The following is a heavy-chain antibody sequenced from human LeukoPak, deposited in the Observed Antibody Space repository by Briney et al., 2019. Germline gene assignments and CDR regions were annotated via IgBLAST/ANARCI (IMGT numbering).Heavy chain of an antibody. CDR3: ARDIVVVPAANGRDYYYYGMDV. D-gene: IGHD2-2*01. J-gene: IGHJ6*02. Sequence: ASVRVSCKASGYTFTSYGISWVRQAPGQGLEWMGWISAYNGNTNYAQKLQGRVTMTTDTSTSTAYMELRSLRSDDTAVYYCARDIVVVPAANGRDYYYYGMDVWGQGTTVTVSS. CDR1: GYTFTSYG. V-gene: IGHV1-18*01. CDR2: ISAYNGNT.